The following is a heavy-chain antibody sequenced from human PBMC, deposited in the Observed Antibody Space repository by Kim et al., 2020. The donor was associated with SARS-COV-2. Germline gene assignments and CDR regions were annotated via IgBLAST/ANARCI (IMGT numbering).Heavy chain of an antibody. Sequence: YYVDSVKGRFTISRDNAKNSLYLQMNSLRAEDTAVYYCGRILTGYYAIPLWGQGTLVTVSS. CDR3: GRILTGYYAIPL. J-gene: IGHJ4*02. V-gene: IGHV3-7*01. D-gene: IGHD3-9*01.